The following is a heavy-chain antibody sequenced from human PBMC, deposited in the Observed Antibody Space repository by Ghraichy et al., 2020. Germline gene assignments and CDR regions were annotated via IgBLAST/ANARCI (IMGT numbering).Heavy chain of an antibody. J-gene: IGHJ6*02. Sequence: ASVKVSCKASGYTFTSYGISWVRQAPGQGLEWMGWISAYNGNTNYAQKLQGRVTMTTDTSTSTAYMELRSLRSYDTAVYYCARDPFRANTVTTFRYGMDVWGQGTTVTVSS. CDR1: GYTFTSYG. V-gene: IGHV1-18*01. D-gene: IGHD4-17*01. CDR3: ARDPFRANTVTTFRYGMDV. CDR2: ISAYNGNT.